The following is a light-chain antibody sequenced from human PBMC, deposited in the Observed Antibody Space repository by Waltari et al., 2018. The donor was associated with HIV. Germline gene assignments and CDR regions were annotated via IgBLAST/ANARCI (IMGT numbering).Light chain of an antibody. Sequence: QSVLTQPRSLSGSPRQSVTIPCTGTNADVGAYNYVSWYQQHPGKAPKLIIYDVTKRPSGVPDRFSGSKSGNTASLTISGLQAEDEADYYCCSCAGSPWMFGGGTRLTVL. V-gene: IGLV2-11*01. CDR1: NADVGAYNY. CDR2: DVT. J-gene: IGLJ3*02. CDR3: CSCAGSPWM.